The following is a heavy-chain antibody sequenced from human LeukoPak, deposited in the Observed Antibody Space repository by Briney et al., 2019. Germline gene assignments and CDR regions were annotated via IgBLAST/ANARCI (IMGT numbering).Heavy chain of an antibody. CDR3: ARGSGDAFYI. CDR1: GGSISSYY. V-gene: IGHV4-39*07. D-gene: IGHD6-19*01. J-gene: IGHJ3*02. Sequence: SETLSLTCTVSGGSISSYYWGCIRQPPGKGLEWIGSIYYSGSTYYNPSLKSRVTISVDTSKNQFSLKLSSVTAADTAVYYCARGSGDAFYIWGQGTMVTVSS. CDR2: IYYSGST.